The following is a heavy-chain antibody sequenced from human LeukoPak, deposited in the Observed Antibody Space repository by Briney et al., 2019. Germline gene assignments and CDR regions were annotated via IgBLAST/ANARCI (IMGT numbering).Heavy chain of an antibody. Sequence: GGSLRLSCAASGFTFSSYAMHWVRQAPGKGLEYVSDISSNGCSTYYANSVKGRFTISRDNSKNTLYLQMGSLRAEDMAVYYCARGTMTGQFDYWGQGTLVTVSS. CDR2: ISSNGCST. J-gene: IGHJ4*02. CDR1: GFTFSSYA. CDR3: ARGTMTGQFDY. D-gene: IGHD3-22*01. V-gene: IGHV3-64*01.